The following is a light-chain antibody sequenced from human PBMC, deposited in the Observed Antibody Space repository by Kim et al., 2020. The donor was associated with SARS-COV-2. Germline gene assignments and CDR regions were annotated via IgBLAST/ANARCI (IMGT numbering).Light chain of an antibody. CDR1: SSDVQTYKL. J-gene: IGLJ3*02. CDR2: EVT. V-gene: IGLV2-23*02. CDR3: CSHAGGWV. Sequence: SPGQSITISCTVTSSDVQTYKLVSWYQQFPGKAPKVMIYEVTKRPSGISNRFSGSKSGNTAFLTISGLQAEDEADYYCCSHAGGWVFGGGTKLTVL.